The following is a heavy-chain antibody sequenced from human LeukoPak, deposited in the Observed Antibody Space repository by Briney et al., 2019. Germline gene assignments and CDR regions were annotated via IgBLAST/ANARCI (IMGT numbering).Heavy chain of an antibody. CDR2: ISGSGSDI. D-gene: IGHD5-24*01. J-gene: IGHJ4*02. V-gene: IGHV3-23*01. Sequence: PGGSLRLSCAASGFSFSSYAMNWVRQAPGKGLDWVSAISGSGSDIYYADSVRGRFTISRDNSKNTLYLQMNSLRAEDTAVYYCARDQRGDNRPVEYRGQGTLVTASS. CDR1: GFSFSSYA. CDR3: ARDQRGDNRPVEY.